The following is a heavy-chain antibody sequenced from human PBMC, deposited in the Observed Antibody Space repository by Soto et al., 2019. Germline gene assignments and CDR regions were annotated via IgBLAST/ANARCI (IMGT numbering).Heavy chain of an antibody. CDR3: AGGSSGSSPFES. J-gene: IGHJ4*01. CDR2: VFYTGIS. Sequence: QVQLQESGPGLVKASETLSLSCSVSGVSFNDYYWAWLRQPPGKGLEWIGYVFYTGISNHSPSLRGRVTISVDTSKNQFSVKLTAVTASDTAVYYSAGGSSGSSPFESWGRGTLVSVSA. V-gene: IGHV4-59*01. CDR1: GVSFNDYY. D-gene: IGHD3-10*01.